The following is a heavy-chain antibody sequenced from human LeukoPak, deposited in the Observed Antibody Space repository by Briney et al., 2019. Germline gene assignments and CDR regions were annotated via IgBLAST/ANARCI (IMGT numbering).Heavy chain of an antibody. Sequence: GKSLRLSCAASGFTFSSHTIHWVRQAPGKGLEWVALILYDGSNKYYADSVKGRFTISRDNSKNTLYLQMGSLRPEDSALYYCARDWGYTYGHPFDYWGQGTLVTVSS. CDR2: ILYDGSNK. CDR3: ARDWGYTYGHPFDY. V-gene: IGHV3-30-3*01. J-gene: IGHJ4*02. D-gene: IGHD5-18*01. CDR1: GFTFSSHT.